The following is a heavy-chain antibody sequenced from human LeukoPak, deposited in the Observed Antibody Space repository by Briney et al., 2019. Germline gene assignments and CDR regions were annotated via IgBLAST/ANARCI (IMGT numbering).Heavy chain of an antibody. CDR3: AKEGGVRSGVLGF. J-gene: IGHJ4*02. D-gene: IGHD3-3*01. CDR1: GFTFSSYA. CDR2: ISGSGGTT. V-gene: IGHV3-23*01. Sequence: PGGSLRPSCAASGFTFSSYAMSWVRPAPGKGLEWVLAISGSGGTTYYADSVKGRFTISRDNTKNTLYLQMNSLRAEDTAVYYCAKEGGVRSGVLGFWGQGTLVTVSS.